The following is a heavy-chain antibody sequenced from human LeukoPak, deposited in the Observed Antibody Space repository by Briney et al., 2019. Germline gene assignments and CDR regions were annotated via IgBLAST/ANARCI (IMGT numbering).Heavy chain of an antibody. D-gene: IGHD6-19*01. CDR1: GYTFTSYD. V-gene: IGHV1-8*01. Sequence: ASVKVSCKASGYTFTSYDINWVRQATGQGLEWMGWMNPNSGNTGYAQKLQGRVTMTTDTSTSTAYMELRSLRSDDTAVYYCARQVEQWLVLKYYFDYWGQGTLVTVSS. CDR2: MNPNSGNT. CDR3: ARQVEQWLVLKYYFDY. J-gene: IGHJ4*02.